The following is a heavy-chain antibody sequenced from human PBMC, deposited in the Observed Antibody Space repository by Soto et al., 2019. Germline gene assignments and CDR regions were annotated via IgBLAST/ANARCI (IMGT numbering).Heavy chain of an antibody. D-gene: IGHD3-3*01. J-gene: IGHJ6*03. CDR3: ARAYLRFLEWPYMDV. Sequence: PSETLSLTCTVSGGSISSGGYYWSWIRQHPGKGLEWIGYIYYSGSTYYNPSLKSRVTISVDTSKNQFSLKLSSVTAADTAVYYCARAYLRFLEWPYMDVWGKGTTVTVSS. CDR1: GGSISSGGYY. CDR2: IYYSGST. V-gene: IGHV4-31*03.